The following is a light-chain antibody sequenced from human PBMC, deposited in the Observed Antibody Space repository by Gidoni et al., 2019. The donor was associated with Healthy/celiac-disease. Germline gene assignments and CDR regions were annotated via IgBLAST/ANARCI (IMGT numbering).Light chain of an antibody. CDR3: QQYDNLPWT. Sequence: IQLTHSPSSLAASVGDRVTITCQASQDISNYLHWYQQKPGKAPKLLIYDASNLETGVPSRFSGSGSGTDFTFTISSLQPEDVATYYCQQYDNLPWTFGQXTKVEIK. V-gene: IGKV1-33*01. CDR2: DAS. CDR1: QDISNY. J-gene: IGKJ1*01.